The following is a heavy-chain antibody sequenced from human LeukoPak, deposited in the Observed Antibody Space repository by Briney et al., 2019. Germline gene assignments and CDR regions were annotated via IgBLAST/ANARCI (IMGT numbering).Heavy chain of an antibody. J-gene: IGHJ5*02. CDR2: ILHDGTSE. D-gene: IGHD6-25*01. CDR1: GFDFSLYP. CDR3: ARDIITRQRLVPGDL. V-gene: IGHV3-30-3*01. Sequence: GGSLRLSCEASGFDFSLYPMHWVRQSPGKGLEWVALILHDGTSESYADSVQGRFTISRDNSKNSLFLQITSLRVDDTAVYYCARDIITRQRLVPGDLWGQGTLVTVSS.